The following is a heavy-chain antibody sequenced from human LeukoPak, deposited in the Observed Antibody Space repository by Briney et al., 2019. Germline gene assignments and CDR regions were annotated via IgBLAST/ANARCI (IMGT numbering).Heavy chain of an antibody. CDR3: ARVVRKLELGAFDI. CDR2: IKQDGSEK. D-gene: IGHD1-7*01. CDR1: GFTFSSYW. V-gene: IGHV3-7*01. J-gene: IGHJ3*02. Sequence: GGSLRLSCAASGFTFSSYWMSWVRQAPGKGLEWVANIKQDGSEKYYVDSVKGRFTISRDNAKNSLYLQMNSLRAEDTAVYYCARVVRKLELGAFDIWGQGTMVTVSS.